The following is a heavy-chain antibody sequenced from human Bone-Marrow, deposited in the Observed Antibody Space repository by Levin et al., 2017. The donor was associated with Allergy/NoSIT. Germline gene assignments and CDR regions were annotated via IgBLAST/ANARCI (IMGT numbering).Heavy chain of an antibody. CDR1: GFTFSSYS. CDR3: ARDLGGRDILTGYYKGYYFDY. J-gene: IGHJ4*02. Sequence: GGSLRLSCAASGFTFSSYSMNWVRQAPGKGLEWVSSISSSSSYIYYADSVKGRFTISRDNAKNSLYLQMNSLRAEDTAVYYCARDLGGRDILTGYYKGYYFDYWGQGTLVTVSS. V-gene: IGHV3-21*01. D-gene: IGHD3-9*01. CDR2: ISSSSSYI.